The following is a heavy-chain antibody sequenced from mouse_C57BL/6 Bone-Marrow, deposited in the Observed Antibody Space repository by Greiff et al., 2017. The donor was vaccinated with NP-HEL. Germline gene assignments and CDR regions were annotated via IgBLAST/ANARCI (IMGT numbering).Heavy chain of an antibody. Sequence: EVKLMESGGGLVQPGGSLKLSCAASGFTFSDYYMYWVRQTPEKRLEWVAYISNGGGSTYYPDTVKGRFTISRDNAKNTLYLQMSRLKSEDTAMYYCARHGYYGSSPHFDYWGQGTTLTVSS. CDR1: GFTFSDYY. J-gene: IGHJ2*01. V-gene: IGHV5-12*01. CDR3: ARHGYYGSSPHFDY. CDR2: ISNGGGST. D-gene: IGHD1-1*01.